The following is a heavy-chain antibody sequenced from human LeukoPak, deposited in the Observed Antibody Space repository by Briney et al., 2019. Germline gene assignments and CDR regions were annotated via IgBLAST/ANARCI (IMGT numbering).Heavy chain of an antibody. CDR2: INHSGST. CDR1: GGSFSGYY. Sequence: SETLSLTCAVYGGSFSGYYWSWIRQPPGKGLEWIGEINHSGSTNYNPSLKSRVTISVDTSKNQFSLKLSSVTAADTAVYYCARGQGYYDSSGYYDAFDIWGQGTMATVSS. V-gene: IGHV4-34*01. J-gene: IGHJ3*02. D-gene: IGHD3-22*01. CDR3: ARGQGYYDSSGYYDAFDI.